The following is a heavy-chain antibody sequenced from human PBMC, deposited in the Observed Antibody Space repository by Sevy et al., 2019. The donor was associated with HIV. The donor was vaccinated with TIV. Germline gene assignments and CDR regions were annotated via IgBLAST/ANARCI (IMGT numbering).Heavy chain of an antibody. Sequence: SETLSLTCSVSGGSISYYYWSWIRQPPGKGLEWIGYIYHTGSTNYNPSLKSRVTISIDTSKNHFSLKLTSVTAADTAVYFCARGSRGYSYGWGQGTLVTVSS. D-gene: IGHD5-18*01. CDR3: ARGSRGYSYG. CDR1: GGSISYYY. J-gene: IGHJ4*02. CDR2: IYHTGST. V-gene: IGHV4-59*01.